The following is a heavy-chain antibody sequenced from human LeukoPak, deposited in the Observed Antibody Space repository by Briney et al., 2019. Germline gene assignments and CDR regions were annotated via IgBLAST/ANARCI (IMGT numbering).Heavy chain of an antibody. CDR1: GFNFGIYG. D-gene: IGHD5-24*01. CDR3: DGPAAGHAFDY. J-gene: IGHJ4*02. CDR2: MWDDGTNE. Sequence: GTSLRLSCTASGFNFGIYGMHWVRQAPGKGLEWVAVMWDDGTNEYYVESVKGRFTISRDNGKRTLYLQMNSLRVEDTADCARDGPAAGHAFDYWGQGTLVTVSS. V-gene: IGHV3-33*03.